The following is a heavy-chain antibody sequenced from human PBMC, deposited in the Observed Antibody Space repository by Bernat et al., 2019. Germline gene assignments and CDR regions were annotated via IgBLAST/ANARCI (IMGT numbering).Heavy chain of an antibody. CDR3: AKDRRIAASLDY. CDR2: MSYDGSTQ. V-gene: IGHV3-30*18. Sequence: QVHLVESGGGVVQPGGSLRLSCVASGFTFSYYGMHWVRQAPGKGLEWVAIMSYDGSTQYYADSVKGRFTISRDNSKNTLYLQMNSLRAEDTAVYYWAKDRRIAASLDYWGQGTVVTGSS. CDR1: GFTFSYYG. J-gene: IGHJ4*02. D-gene: IGHD6-25*01.